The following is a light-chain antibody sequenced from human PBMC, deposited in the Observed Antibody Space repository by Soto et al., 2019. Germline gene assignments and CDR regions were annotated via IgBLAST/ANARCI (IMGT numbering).Light chain of an antibody. Sequence: QSVLTQSPSASGTPGQRVTLSCSGSSSSIGSYTVNWYQQLPGMAPKLLSYGHNQRPSGVPDRFSGSKSGTSASLAISGLQSEDEADYYCAAWDDSLNGRVFGGGTKLTVL. CDR3: AAWDDSLNGRV. J-gene: IGLJ3*02. V-gene: IGLV1-44*01. CDR1: SSSIGSYT. CDR2: GHN.